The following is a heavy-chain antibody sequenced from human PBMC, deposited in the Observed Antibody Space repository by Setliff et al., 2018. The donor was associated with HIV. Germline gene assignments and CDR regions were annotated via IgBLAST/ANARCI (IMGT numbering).Heavy chain of an antibody. V-gene: IGHV4-31*03. D-gene: IGHD6-19*01. CDR3: ARSRESSGYYRDYYYYLDV. CDR2: IYYSGST. CDR1: GGSISSGGYY. Sequence: SETLSLTCTVSGGSISSGGYYWSWIRQHPGKGLEWIGYIYYSGSTYYNPSLKSRVTISVDTSKNQFSLKLSSVTAADTAVYYCARSRESSGYYRDYYYYLDVWGKGTTVTVSS. J-gene: IGHJ6*03.